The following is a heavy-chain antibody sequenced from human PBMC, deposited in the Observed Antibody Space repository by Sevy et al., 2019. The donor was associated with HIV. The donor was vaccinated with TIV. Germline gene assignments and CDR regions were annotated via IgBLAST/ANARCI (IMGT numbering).Heavy chain of an antibody. J-gene: IGHJ4*02. CDR2: ISDEGGDK. D-gene: IGHD4-4*01. V-gene: IGHV3-30-3*01. Sequence: GGSLRLSCTASGFSFRSYTMHWVRQAPGKGLEWVAGISDEGGDKYYADSVKGRFTISRDNSKNKLYLQMNSLRTEDTTVYYCARGGVEMTTIYYWGQGTLVTVSS. CDR3: ARGGVEMTTIYY. CDR1: GFSFRSYT.